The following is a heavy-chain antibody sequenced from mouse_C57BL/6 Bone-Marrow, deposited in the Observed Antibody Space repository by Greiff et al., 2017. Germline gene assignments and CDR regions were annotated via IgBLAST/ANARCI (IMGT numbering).Heavy chain of an antibody. D-gene: IGHD2-2*01. V-gene: IGHV1-74*01. CDR3: AIYGIYYGYDGDYYAMDY. J-gene: IGHJ4*01. Sequence: QVHVKQPGAELVKPGASVKVSCKASGYTFTSYWMHWVKQRPGQGLEWIGRIHPSDSDTNYNQKFKGKATLTVDKSSSTAYMQLSSLTSEDSAVYYCAIYGIYYGYDGDYYAMDYWGQGTSVTVSS. CDR2: IHPSDSDT. CDR1: GYTFTSYW.